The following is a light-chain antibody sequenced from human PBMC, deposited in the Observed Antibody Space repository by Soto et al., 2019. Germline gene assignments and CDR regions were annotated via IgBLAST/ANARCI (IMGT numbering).Light chain of an antibody. CDR1: QSIAGY. CDR3: QQRSNWPPIT. J-gene: IGKJ5*01. V-gene: IGKV3-11*01. CDR2: DTS. Sequence: EIVLTQSPATLSLSPGERATLSCRASQSIAGYLAWYQKKPGQAPRLLIYDTSNRVTGAPARFSGSGSGTDFTLSISSLEPEDFAVYYCQQRSNWPPITFGQGTRLEIK.